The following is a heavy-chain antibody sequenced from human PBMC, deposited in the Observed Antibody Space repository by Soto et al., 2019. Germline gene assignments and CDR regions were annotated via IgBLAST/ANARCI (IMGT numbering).Heavy chain of an antibody. V-gene: IGHV3-49*03. CDR1: GFTFGDYA. J-gene: IGHJ3*02. CDR3: TRGVWFGELLFAFDI. Sequence: GGSLRLSCTASGFTFGDYAMSWFRQAPGKGLEWVGFIRSKAYGGTTEYAASVKGRFTISRDDSKSIAYLQMNSLKTEDTAVYYCTRGVWFGELLFAFDIWGQGTMVTVSS. D-gene: IGHD3-10*01. CDR2: IRSKAYGGTT.